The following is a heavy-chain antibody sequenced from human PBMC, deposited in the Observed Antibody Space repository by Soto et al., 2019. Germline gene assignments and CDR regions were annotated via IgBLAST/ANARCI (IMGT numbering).Heavy chain of an antibody. J-gene: IGHJ4*02. CDR1: GGTFSSYT. V-gene: IGHV1-69*02. Sequence: GASVKVSCKASGGTFSSYTISWVRQAPGQGLEWMGRIIPILGIANYAQKFQGRVTITADKSTSTAYMELSSLRSEDTAVYYCASGGSYPPSRFDYWGQGTLVTVSS. D-gene: IGHD1-26*01. CDR3: ASGGSYPPSRFDY. CDR2: IIPILGIA.